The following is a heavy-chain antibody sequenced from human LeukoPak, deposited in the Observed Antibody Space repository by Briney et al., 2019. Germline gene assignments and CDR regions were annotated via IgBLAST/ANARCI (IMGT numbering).Heavy chain of an antibody. D-gene: IGHD1-7*01. J-gene: IGHJ2*01. CDR2: IHNNGFT. Sequence: PGGSLRLSCAASGFIVSSTHMSWVRQAPRKGLEWVCIIHNNGFTYCTDSVKGRFSVSRDNSKNTVYLQMNSLRAEDTALYYCAQDWNFDSYFDLWGRGTPVTVSS. CDR3: AQDWNFDSYFDL. V-gene: IGHV3-53*01. CDR1: GFIVSSTH.